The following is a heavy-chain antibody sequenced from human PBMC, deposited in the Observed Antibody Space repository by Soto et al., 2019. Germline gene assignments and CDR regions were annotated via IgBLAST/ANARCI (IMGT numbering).Heavy chain of an antibody. V-gene: IGHV5-10-1*01. Sequence: PGESLKISCKGSGYSFTSYWIGWVRQMPGKGLEWMGRIDPSDSYTNYSPSFQGHVTISADKSISTAYLQWSSLKASDTAMYYCARHRPLDTAMVYQDYYYGMDVWGQGTTVTVSS. CDR2: IDPSDSYT. CDR3: ARHRPLDTAMVYQDYYYGMDV. D-gene: IGHD5-18*01. CDR1: GYSFTSYW. J-gene: IGHJ6*02.